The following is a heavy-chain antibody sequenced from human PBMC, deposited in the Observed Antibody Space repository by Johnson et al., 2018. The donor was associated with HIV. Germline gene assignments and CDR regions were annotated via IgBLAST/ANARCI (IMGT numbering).Heavy chain of an antibody. V-gene: IGHV3-30-3*01. CDR1: GFTFSSYA. CDR2: ISYDGSNK. J-gene: IGHJ3*02. D-gene: IGHD2/OR15-2a*01. CDR3: AKGVRYVESTIDI. Sequence: QVQLVESGGGVVQPGRSLRLSCAASGFTFSSYAMHRVRQAPGKGLEWVAVISYDGSNKYYADSVKGRFTIPRDNSKNTLYLQMTSLRAEDTAVYYCAKGVRYVESTIDIWGKGTMVTVSS.